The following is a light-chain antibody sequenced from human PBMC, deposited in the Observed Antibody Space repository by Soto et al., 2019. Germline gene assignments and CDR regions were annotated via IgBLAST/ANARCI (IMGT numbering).Light chain of an antibody. Sequence: EIVLTQSPGTLSLSPGERATLPCRASQVISGNYLAWYQQKPGQAPRLLIFGASKRATGIPDRFSGGGSATDFTLTISRLEPEDFAVYYCQQRSSWPPVTFGQGTRLEIK. CDR3: QQRSSWPPVT. J-gene: IGKJ5*01. CDR1: QVISGNY. V-gene: IGKV3D-20*02. CDR2: GAS.